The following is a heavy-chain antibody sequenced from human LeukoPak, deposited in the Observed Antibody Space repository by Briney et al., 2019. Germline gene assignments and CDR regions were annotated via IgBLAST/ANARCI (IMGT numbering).Heavy chain of an antibody. D-gene: IGHD3-10*01. CDR3: AKDRTMVRGIIVTGYFDC. CDR2: IYSCGST. V-gene: IGHV3-66*01. Sequence: PGGSLRLSCAASGFTFSSYAMSWVRQAPGKGLEWVSVIYSCGSTYYADSVKGRFTISRDNSKNTLYLQMNSLRAEDTAVYYCAKDRTMVRGIIVTGYFDCWGQGTLVTVSS. CDR1: GFTFSSYA. J-gene: IGHJ4*02.